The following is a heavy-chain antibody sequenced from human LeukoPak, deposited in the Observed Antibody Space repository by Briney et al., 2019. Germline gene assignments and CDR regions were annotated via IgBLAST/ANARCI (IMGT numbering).Heavy chain of an antibody. CDR2: ISSSGSTI. CDR3: ARDAAPGFSTRKGLDP. J-gene: IGHJ5*02. V-gene: IGHV3-11*01. Sequence: PGGSLRLSCAASGFTFSDYYMSWIRQAPGKGLEWVSYISSSGSTIFYADSVRGRFTISRDNAKSSLFLQMNSLRAEDTAVYYCARDAAPGFSTRKGLDPWGQGTLVTVSS. D-gene: IGHD6-13*01. CDR1: GFTFSDYY.